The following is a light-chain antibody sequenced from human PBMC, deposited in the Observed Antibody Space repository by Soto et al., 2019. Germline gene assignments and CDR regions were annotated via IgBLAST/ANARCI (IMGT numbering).Light chain of an antibody. CDR3: QQYHNWPPLT. V-gene: IGKV3-15*01. CDR2: RAS. CDR1: QSVSIS. J-gene: IGKJ4*01. Sequence: EILMTQSPATLSVSPGERATLSCRASQSVSISLAWYQQKPGQAPMLLIYRASTRAPGIPARFSGSGSGTEFTLTISSLQSEDFAVYFCQQYHNWPPLTFGGGTKVEVK.